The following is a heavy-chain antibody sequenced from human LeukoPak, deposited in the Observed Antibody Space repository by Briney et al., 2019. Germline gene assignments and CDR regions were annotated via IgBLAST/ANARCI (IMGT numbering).Heavy chain of an antibody. J-gene: IGHJ4*02. CDR1: GGSISSYY. V-gene: IGHV4-59*01. Sequence: SETLSLTCTVSGGSISSYYWSWIRQPPGKGLEWIGYIYYSGSTNYNPSLKSRVTISADTSKNQFSLKLSSVPAADTAVYYCARDRYYGSGSTYDYWGQGTLVTVSS. CDR3: ARDRYYGSGSTYDY. CDR2: IYYSGST. D-gene: IGHD3-10*01.